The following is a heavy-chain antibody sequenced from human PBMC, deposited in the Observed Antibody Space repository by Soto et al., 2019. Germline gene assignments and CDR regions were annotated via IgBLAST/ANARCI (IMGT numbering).Heavy chain of an antibody. CDR1: GFTFSSYW. J-gene: IGHJ4*02. D-gene: IGHD3-10*01. CDR3: ARDIWFGELNSPMDLDY. V-gene: IGHV3-7*01. CDR2: IKQDGSEK. Sequence: PGGSLRLSCAASGFTFSSYWMSWVRQAPGKGLEWVANIKQDGSEKYYVDSVKGRFTISRDNAKNSLYLQMNSLRAEDTAVYYCARDIWFGELNSPMDLDYWGQGTLVTVSS.